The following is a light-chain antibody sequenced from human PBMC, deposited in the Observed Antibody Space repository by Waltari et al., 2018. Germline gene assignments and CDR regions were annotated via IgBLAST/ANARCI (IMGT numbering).Light chain of an antibody. Sequence: QSALTQPASVSGSPGQSITIPCAGTSSDVGTYKFVSWYQQHPGKAPKIIVYEGSKRHSGASHRFAASQSGNTASLTICGLQAEDEADYSCCTYAGSGPWVFGGGTKVTVL. CDR3: CTYAGSGPWV. CDR1: SSDVGTYKF. CDR2: EGS. V-gene: IGLV2-23*01. J-gene: IGLJ3*02.